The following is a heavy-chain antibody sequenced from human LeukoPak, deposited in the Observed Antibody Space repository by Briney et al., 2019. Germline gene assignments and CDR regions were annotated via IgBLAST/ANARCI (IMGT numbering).Heavy chain of an antibody. V-gene: IGHV3-30*02. D-gene: IGHD6-13*01. CDR3: ARVYSSSWYALDY. J-gene: IGHJ4*02. CDR2: IRDDGSNK. CDR1: GFTFSSYG. Sequence: PGGSLRLSCAASGFTFSSYGMHWVRQAPGKGLEWVTFIRDDGSNKYYADSVKGRFTISRDNSKNTLYLQMNSLRAEDTAVYYCARVYSSSWYALDYWGQGTLVTVSS.